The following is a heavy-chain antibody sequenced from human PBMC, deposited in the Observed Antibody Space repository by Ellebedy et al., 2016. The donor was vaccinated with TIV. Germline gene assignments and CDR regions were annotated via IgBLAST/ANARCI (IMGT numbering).Heavy chain of an antibody. CDR2: IRSKAYGGTT. Sequence: PGGSLRLSCTASGFTFGDYAMSWFRQAPGKGLEWVGFIRSKAYGGTTEYAASVKGRFTISRDDSKSIAYLQMNSLKTEDTAVYYCTRVAVAGTFYYYYYMDVWGKGITVTVSS. D-gene: IGHD6-19*01. V-gene: IGHV3-49*03. CDR1: GFTFGDYA. CDR3: TRVAVAGTFYYYYYMDV. J-gene: IGHJ6*03.